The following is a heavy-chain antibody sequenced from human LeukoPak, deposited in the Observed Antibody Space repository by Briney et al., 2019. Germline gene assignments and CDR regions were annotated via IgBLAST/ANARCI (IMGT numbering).Heavy chain of an antibody. CDR1: GYTFIHYS. CDR2: INGGNGNT. J-gene: IGHJ6*03. V-gene: IGHV1-3*03. CDR3: ARLVIDTTVGHYYQYMDV. D-gene: IGHD1-1*01. Sequence: ASVKVSCKASGYTFIHYSINWVRQAPGQRLEWMGLINGGNGNTKYSQEFQGRVTITRDTSASTAYMEMISLRSEDMAVYYCARLVIDTTVGHYYQYMDVWGKGTTVIVSS.